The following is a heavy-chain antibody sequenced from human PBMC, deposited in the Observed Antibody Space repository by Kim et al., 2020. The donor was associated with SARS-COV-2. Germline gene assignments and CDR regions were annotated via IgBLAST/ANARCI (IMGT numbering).Heavy chain of an antibody. CDR2: IIPIFGTA. D-gene: IGHD6-13*01. J-gene: IGHJ6*02. CDR3: ARCAVYSSSWYGTNYYYYGMDV. Sequence: SVKVSCKASGGTFSSYAISWVRQAPGQGLEWMGGIIPIFGTANYAQKFQGRVTITADKSTSTAYMELSSLRSEDTAVYYCARCAVYSSSWYGTNYYYYGMDVWGQGTTVTVS. CDR1: GGTFSSYA. V-gene: IGHV1-69*06.